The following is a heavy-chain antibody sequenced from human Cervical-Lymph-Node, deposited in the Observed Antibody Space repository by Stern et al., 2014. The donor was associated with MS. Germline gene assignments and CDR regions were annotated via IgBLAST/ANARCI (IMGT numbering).Heavy chain of an antibody. J-gene: IGHJ4*02. CDR1: GYPFTAYH. Sequence: QVQLVQSGAEVKKPGASVKVSCKASGYPFTAYHMHWVRQAPGQGLEWMGWINPNSGATKYAQKFQGRVTMTRDTSISTDYMELSSLKSDDTAVYYCARDDGKYWGQGTLVTVSS. CDR2: INPNSGAT. CDR3: ARDDGKY. V-gene: IGHV1-2*02.